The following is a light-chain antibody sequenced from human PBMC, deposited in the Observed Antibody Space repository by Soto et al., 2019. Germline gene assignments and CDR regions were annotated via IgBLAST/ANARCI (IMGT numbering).Light chain of an antibody. Sequence: QSVLTQPPSVSAAPGQKVTISCSGSSSNIGSNYVLWYQQLPGTAPKLLIYDNDKRPSGIPDRFSGSKSGTSATLGITGLQTGDEADYYCATWDGSLSVGVFGGGTKLTVL. CDR2: DND. V-gene: IGLV1-51*01. J-gene: IGLJ2*01. CDR3: ATWDGSLSVGV. CDR1: SSNIGSNY.